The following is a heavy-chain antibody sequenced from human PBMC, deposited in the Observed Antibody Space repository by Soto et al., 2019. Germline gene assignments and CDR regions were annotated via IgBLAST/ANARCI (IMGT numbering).Heavy chain of an antibody. CDR3: AKYRRTEAEGFTLDY. J-gene: IGHJ4*02. CDR1: GDSINNYY. V-gene: IGHV4-59*01. D-gene: IGHD6-13*01. Sequence: LSLTCTVSGDSINNYYWSWIRQPPGKRLEWIGYIYYTGSTTYNPSLESRVTMSVDTSKNQFSLKLSSVNAADTAVYYCAKYRRTEAEGFTLDYWGRGTLVTVSS. CDR2: IYYTGST.